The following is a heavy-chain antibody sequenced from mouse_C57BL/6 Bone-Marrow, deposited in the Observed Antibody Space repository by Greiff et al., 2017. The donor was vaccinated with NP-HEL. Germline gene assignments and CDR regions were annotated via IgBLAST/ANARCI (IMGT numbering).Heavy chain of an antibody. CDR3: ARGEGYYGAY. CDR2: ISYDGSN. J-gene: IGHJ3*01. Sequence: DVKLQESGPGLVKPSQSLSLTCSVTGYSITSGYYWNWIRQFPGNKLEWMGYISYDGSNNYNPSLKNRISITRDTSKNQFFLKLNSVTTEDTATYYCARGEGYYGAYWGQGTLVTVSA. V-gene: IGHV3-6*01. CDR1: GYSITSGYY. D-gene: IGHD1-1*01.